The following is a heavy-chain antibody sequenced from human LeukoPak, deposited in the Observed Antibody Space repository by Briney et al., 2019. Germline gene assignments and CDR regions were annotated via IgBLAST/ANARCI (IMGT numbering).Heavy chain of an antibody. CDR2: ITTGGSSI. CDR3: ARVRYDSGWYDY. CDR1: GFTFSAYA. J-gene: IGHJ4*02. V-gene: IGHV3-48*04. D-gene: IGHD6-19*01. Sequence: GGSLRLSCAASGFTFSAYAMTWVRQAAGEGLECVSHITTGGSSIFYADSVKGRFTISRDNAKNSLYLQMNSLRAEDSAVYYCARVRYDSGWYDYWGQGALVTVSS.